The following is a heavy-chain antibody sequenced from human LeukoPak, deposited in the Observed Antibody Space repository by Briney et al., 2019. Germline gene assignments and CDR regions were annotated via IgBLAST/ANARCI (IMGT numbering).Heavy chain of an antibody. J-gene: IGHJ6*03. V-gene: IGHV4-59*01. CDR3: AREGKYYYMDV. CDR1: GGSISSYH. Sequence: SETLSLTCTVSGGSISSYHWSWIRQPPGKGLEWIGYIYYSGSTNYNPSLKSRVTISVDTSKNQFSLKLNSVTAADTAVYYCAREGKYYYMDVWGKGTTVTISS. CDR2: IYYSGST.